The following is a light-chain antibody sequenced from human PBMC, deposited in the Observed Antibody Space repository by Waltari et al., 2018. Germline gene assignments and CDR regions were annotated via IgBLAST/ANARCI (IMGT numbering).Light chain of an antibody. CDR3: LQHNTYPLT. CDR2: AAS. J-gene: IGKJ4*01. CDR1: QAIRND. Sequence: DIQMTQSPSSLSVSVGDIVTIACRASQAIRNDLGWFQQKPGKAPRRLIYAASRLQSGVPSRFSGSGSGTQFTLTISSLQPEDFATYYCLQHNTYPLTFGGGTKVEI. V-gene: IGKV1-17*01.